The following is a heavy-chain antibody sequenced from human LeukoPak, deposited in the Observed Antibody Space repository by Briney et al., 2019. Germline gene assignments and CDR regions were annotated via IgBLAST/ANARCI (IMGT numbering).Heavy chain of an antibody. CDR1: GGSISSYY. J-gene: IGHJ5*02. V-gene: IGHV4-59*01. CDR3: ARVRCGDYGANWFDP. Sequence: SETLSLTCTVSGGSISSYYWSWIRQPPGKGLEWIGYIYYSGSTNYNPSLKSRVTISVDTSKNQFSLKLSSVTAADTAVYYCARVRCGDYGANWFDPWGQGTLVTVSS. CDR2: IYYSGST. D-gene: IGHD4-17*01.